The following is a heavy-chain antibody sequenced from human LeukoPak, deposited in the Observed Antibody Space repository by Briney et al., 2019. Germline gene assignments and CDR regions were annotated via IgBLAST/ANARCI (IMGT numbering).Heavy chain of an antibody. CDR3: ARTRAVAGPSYYYYYYGMDV. CDR1: GGSISSYY. J-gene: IGHJ6*02. Sequence: SETLSLTCTVSGGSISSYYWSWIRQPPGKGLEWIGYIYYSGSTNYNPSLKSRVTISVDTSKNQFSLKLSSVTAADTAVYYCARTRAVAGPSYYYYYYGMDVWGQGTTVTVSS. D-gene: IGHD6-19*01. CDR2: IYYSGST. V-gene: IGHV4-59*08.